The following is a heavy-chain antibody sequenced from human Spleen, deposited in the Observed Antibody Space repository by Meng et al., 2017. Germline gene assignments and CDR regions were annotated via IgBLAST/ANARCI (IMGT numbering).Heavy chain of an antibody. Sequence: QVQLVQSGGEVKKPGASVKVSCKASGYTFTSYGISWVRQAPGQGLEWMGWMNPNSGNTGYAQKFQGRVTMTRNTSISTAYMELSSLRSEDTAVYYCARGGDYVDTQDWFDPWGQGTLVTVSS. CDR3: ARGGDYVDTQDWFDP. CDR1: GYTFTSYG. CDR2: MNPNSGNT. D-gene: IGHD4-17*01. V-gene: IGHV1-8*02. J-gene: IGHJ5*02.